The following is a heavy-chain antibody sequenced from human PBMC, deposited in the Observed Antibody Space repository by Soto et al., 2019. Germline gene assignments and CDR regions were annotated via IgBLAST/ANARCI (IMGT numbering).Heavy chain of an antibody. J-gene: IGHJ5*02. Sequence: PSETLSLTCTVSGGSISSYYWSWIRQPPGKGLEWIGYIYYSGSTNYNPSLKSRVTISVDTSKNQFSLKLSSVTAADTAVYYCAREGGEPAHDVLWFDLWGPGPLVSVPS. D-gene: IGHD2-2*01. CDR3: AREGGEPAHDVLWFDL. CDR1: GGSISSYY. CDR2: IYYSGST. V-gene: IGHV4-59*01.